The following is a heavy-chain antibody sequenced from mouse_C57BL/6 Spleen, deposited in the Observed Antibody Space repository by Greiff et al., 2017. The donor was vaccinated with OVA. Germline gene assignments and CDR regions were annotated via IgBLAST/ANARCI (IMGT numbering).Heavy chain of an antibody. CDR1: GYAFSSSW. CDR3: HYYYGSNAMDY. D-gene: IGHD1-1*01. V-gene: IGHV1-82*01. Sequence: VQLVESGPELVKPGASVKISCKASGYAFSSSWMNWVKQRPGKGLEWIGRIYPGDGDTNYNGKFKGKATLTADKSSSTAYMQLSSLTSEDSAVYFCHYYYGSNAMDYWGQGTSVTVSS. J-gene: IGHJ4*01. CDR2: IYPGDGDT.